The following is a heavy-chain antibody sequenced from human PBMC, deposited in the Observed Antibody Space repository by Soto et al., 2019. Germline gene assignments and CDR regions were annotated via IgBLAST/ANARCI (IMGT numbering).Heavy chain of an antibody. CDR3: ATSVNSAMAFDY. CDR1: GYTFTHYY. D-gene: IGHD5-18*01. V-gene: IGHV1-46*01. CDR2: INPNGGIT. J-gene: IGHJ4*02. Sequence: ASVKVSCKASGYTFTHYYIHWVRQAPGQGLDWMGIINPNGGITTYAQKFRAGFSMTRDTSTSTVYLELSSLRSEDSAVYYCATSVNSAMAFDYWGQGTLVTVSS.